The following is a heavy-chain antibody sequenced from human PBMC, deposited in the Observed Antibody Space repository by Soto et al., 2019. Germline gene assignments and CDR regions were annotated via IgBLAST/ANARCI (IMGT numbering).Heavy chain of an antibody. D-gene: IGHD3-3*01. CDR3: ARPPFGNSDDYYNGMDV. Sequence: QVQLVESGGGVVQPGRSLRLSCAASGITFSSYAMHWVRQAPGKGLEWVAVISYDGRHKYYADSLKGRFNISRDNSDNTLYVQMNSRRGGVTSVYFCARPPFGNSDDYYNGMDVCVQGTTVTVSS. V-gene: IGHV3-30*14. CDR2: ISYDGRHK. CDR1: GITFSSYA. J-gene: IGHJ6*02.